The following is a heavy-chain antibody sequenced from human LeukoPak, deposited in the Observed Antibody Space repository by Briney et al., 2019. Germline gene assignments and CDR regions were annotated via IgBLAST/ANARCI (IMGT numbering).Heavy chain of an antibody. CDR1: GFTVSSNY. D-gene: IGHD4-17*01. CDR2: IYDGGKT. Sequence: GGSLRLSCAASGFTVSSNYMSWVRQAPGKGLEWVSIIYDGGKTYYADSVRGRLTISRHNSKNTLYLQMNSLRAEDTAVYYCTRLYYGAIDYWGQGTLVTVSS. J-gene: IGHJ4*02. V-gene: IGHV3-53*01. CDR3: TRLYYGAIDY.